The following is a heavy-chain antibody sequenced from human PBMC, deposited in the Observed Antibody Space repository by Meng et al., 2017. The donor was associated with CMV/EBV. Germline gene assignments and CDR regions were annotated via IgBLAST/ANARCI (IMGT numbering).Heavy chain of an antibody. J-gene: IGHJ4*02. D-gene: IGHD3-10*01. CDR2: ISGSGGST. V-gene: IGHV3-23*01. CDR1: GFTFSSYA. CDR3: AKDHPYYYGSGSYSGGYYFDY. Sequence: LTCAASGFTFSSYAMSWVRQAPGKGLEWVSAISGSGGSTYYADSVKGRFTISRDNSKNTLYLQMNSLRAEDTAVYYCAKDHPYYYGSGSYSGGYYFDYWGQGTLVTVSS.